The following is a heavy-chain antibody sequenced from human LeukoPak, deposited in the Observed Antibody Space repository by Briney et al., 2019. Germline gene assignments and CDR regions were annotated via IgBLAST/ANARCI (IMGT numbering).Heavy chain of an antibody. D-gene: IGHD1-1*01. CDR1: GGSISSSSYY. V-gene: IGHV4-39*07. J-gene: IGHJ4*02. CDR2: IYYSGST. Sequence: SETLSLTCTVSGGSISSSSYYWGWIRQPPGKGLEWIGSIYYSGSTYYNPSLKSRVTISVDTSKNRFSLKLSSVTAADTAVYYCARDGNGSVFDYWGQGTLVTVSS. CDR3: ARDGNGSVFDY.